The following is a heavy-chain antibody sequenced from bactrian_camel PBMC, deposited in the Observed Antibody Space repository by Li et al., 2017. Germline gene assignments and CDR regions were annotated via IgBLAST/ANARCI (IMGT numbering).Heavy chain of an antibody. D-gene: IGHD1*01. CDR3: AADRPRTRGGEIRCSESPSFDY. J-gene: IGHJ4*01. CDR1: GATDSDYC. Sequence: HVQLVESGGGSAQAGGSLTLSCTLSGATDSDYCMGWFRQAPGKEREGVAGIDNDGRTSYADSVKGRFTISKDNAKNTLYLQMDNLKPEDTAMYYCAADRPRTRGGEIRCSESPSFDYWGQGTQVTVS. CDR2: IDNDGRT. V-gene: IGHV3S53*01.